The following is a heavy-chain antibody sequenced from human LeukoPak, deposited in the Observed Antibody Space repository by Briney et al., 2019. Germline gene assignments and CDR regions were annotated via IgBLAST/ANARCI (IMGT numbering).Heavy chain of an antibody. CDR2: ISGGAGST. J-gene: IGHJ4*02. Sequence: PGGSLRLSCAASGFTFSSYAMSWVRQAPGKGLEWVSVISGGAGSTYYADSVKGRFTISRDNSKNTLYLQMNSLRAEDTAVYYCAKAPGPYCSSINCYLGYWGQGTLVTVSS. D-gene: IGHD2-2*01. CDR1: GFTFSSYA. CDR3: AKAPGPYCSSINCYLGY. V-gene: IGHV3-23*01.